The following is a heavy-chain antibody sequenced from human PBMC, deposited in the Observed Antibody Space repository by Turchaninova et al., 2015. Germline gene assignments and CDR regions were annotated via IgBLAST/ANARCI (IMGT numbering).Heavy chain of an antibody. CDR1: GFSLSTSGVG. Sequence: QITLKESGPTLVKPTQTLTLTCTFSGFSLSTSGVGVGWIRQPPGMALEWLALIYWVDAKRYIPSRTSRLSIPKDTSKNQVVLTMTNVDPGHTATYCCAHSQPVRGEAFDIWGQGTMVTVSS. CDR2: IYWVDAK. J-gene: IGHJ3*02. V-gene: IGHV2-5*02. CDR3: AHSQPVRGEAFDI. D-gene: IGHD6-13*01.